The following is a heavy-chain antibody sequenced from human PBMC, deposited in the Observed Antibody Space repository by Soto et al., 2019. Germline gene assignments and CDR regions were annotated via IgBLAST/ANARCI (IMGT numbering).Heavy chain of an antibody. Sequence: GGSLRLSCAASGFTFSSYAMSWVRQAPGKGLEWVSAISGSGGSTYYADSVKGRFTISRDNSKNTLYLQMNSLRAEDTAVYYCANDPGLGYDSSGYYYSYFDYWGQGTLVTVSS. J-gene: IGHJ4*02. D-gene: IGHD3-22*01. CDR1: GFTFSSYA. V-gene: IGHV3-23*01. CDR3: ANDPGLGYDSSGYYYSYFDY. CDR2: ISGSGGST.